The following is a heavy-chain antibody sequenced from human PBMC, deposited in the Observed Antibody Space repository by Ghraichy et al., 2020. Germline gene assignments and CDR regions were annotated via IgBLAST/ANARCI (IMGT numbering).Heavy chain of an antibody. CDR1: GFSLSTSGVG. J-gene: IGHJ3*02. D-gene: IGHD2-2*01. Sequence: SGPTLVKPTQTLTLTCTFSGFSLSTSGVGVGWTRQPPGKALEWLALIYWNDDKRYSPSLKSRLTITKDTSKNQVVLTMTNMDPVDTATYYCAHSTRYQLLTNAFDIWGQGKMVTGSS. CDR2: IYWNDDK. CDR3: AHSTRYQLLTNAFDI. V-gene: IGHV2-5*01.